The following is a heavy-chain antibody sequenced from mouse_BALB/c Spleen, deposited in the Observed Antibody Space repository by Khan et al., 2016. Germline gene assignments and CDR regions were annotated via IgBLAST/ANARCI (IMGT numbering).Heavy chain of an antibody. D-gene: IGHD1-1*01. V-gene: IGHV10-1*02. CDR3: VGDAYCPYALDY. J-gene: IGHJ4*01. Sequence: EVQLVESGGGLVQPKGSLKLSCAASGFTFKTYAMNWVRQAPGKGLEWIARIRSKSNNFATYYVDSVKDRFTISRDDSQNMLSLQMTTLQTEDTAMYYCVGDAYCPYALDYWGQGTSVTVSS. CDR1: GFTFKTYA. CDR2: IRSKSNNFAT.